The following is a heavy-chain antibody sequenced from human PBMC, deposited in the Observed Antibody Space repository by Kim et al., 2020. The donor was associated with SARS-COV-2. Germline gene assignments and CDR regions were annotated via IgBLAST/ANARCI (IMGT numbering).Heavy chain of an antibody. CDR3: ARGLENYDFWSGYSFDP. V-gene: IGHV3-11*06. Sequence: VKGRFTISRDNAKNSLYLQMNSLRAEDTAVYYCARGLENYDFWSGYSFDPWGQGTLVTVFS. D-gene: IGHD3-3*01. J-gene: IGHJ5*02.